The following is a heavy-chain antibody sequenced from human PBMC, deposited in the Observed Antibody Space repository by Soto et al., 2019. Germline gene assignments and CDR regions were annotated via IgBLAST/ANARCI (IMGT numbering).Heavy chain of an antibody. Sequence: EVQLVESGGGLVQPGGYLRVSCAASGITFSSYSMNWVRQAPGTGLEWVAYISRTSVIYYADSVKGRFTISRDNAKNSLYLQMNSLSVEDTAVYYCVRDPDSLDYWGQGTLVTVSS. J-gene: IGHJ4*02. CDR1: GITFSSYS. CDR2: ISRTSVI. V-gene: IGHV3-48*01. CDR3: VRDPDSLDY.